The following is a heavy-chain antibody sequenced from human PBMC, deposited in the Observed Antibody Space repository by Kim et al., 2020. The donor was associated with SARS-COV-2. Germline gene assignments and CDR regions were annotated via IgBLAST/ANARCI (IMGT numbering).Heavy chain of an antibody. J-gene: IGHJ3*02. CDR1: GYSISSGYY. CDR2: IYHSGST. Sequence: SETLSLTCTVSGYSISSGYYWGWIRQPPGKGLEWIGSIYHSGSTYYNPSLKSRVTISVDTSKNQFSLKLSSVTAAGTAVYYCARTVTLDAFDIWGQGTMVTVSS. CDR3: ARTVTLDAFDI. D-gene: IGHD4-17*01. V-gene: IGHV4-38-2*02.